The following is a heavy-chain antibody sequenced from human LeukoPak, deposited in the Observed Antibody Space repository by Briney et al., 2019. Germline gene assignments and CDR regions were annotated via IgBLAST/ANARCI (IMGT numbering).Heavy chain of an antibody. Sequence: GGSLRLSCAASGFTFSSYWMTWVRQAPGKGLEWVANIKQDGSEKYYVDSVKGRFTISRDNSKNTLYLQMNSLRAEDTAVYYCARDRPYYGMDVWGQGTTVTVSS. CDR1: GFTFSSYW. CDR3: ARDRPYYGMDV. V-gene: IGHV3-7*05. CDR2: IKQDGSEK. D-gene: IGHD6-6*01. J-gene: IGHJ6*02.